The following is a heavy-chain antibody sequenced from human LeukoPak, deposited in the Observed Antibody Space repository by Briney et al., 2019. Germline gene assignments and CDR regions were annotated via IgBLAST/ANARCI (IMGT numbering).Heavy chain of an antibody. CDR3: ARQTGSGLFILP. CDR2: IYYSGNT. Sequence: ASETLSLTCTVSGGSISRYYWSWIRQPPGKGREWIGSIYYSGNTYYNASLKSQVPISIDTSKNQFSLKLTSVTAADTAVYYCARQTGSGLFILPGGQGTLVTVSS. D-gene: IGHD3/OR15-3a*01. V-gene: IGHV4-59*04. CDR1: GGSISRYY. J-gene: IGHJ4*02.